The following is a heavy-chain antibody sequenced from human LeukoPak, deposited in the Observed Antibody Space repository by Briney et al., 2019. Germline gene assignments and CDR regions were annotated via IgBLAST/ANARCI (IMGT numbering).Heavy chain of an antibody. CDR2: ISYDGSNK. D-gene: IGHD4-17*01. CDR3: ARGHTVTTAFDY. V-gene: IGHV3-30-3*01. Sequence: PGRSLRLSCAACGFTFSSYAMHLVRQAPGKGLEWVAVISYDGSNKYYADSVKGRFTISRDNSKNTLYLQMNSLRAEDTAVYYCARGHTVTTAFDYWGQGTLVTVSS. J-gene: IGHJ4*02. CDR1: GFTFSSYA.